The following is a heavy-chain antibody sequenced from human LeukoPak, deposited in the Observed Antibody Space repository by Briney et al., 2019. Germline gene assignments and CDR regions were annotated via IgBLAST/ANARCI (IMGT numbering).Heavy chain of an antibody. CDR2: IKQDGSEK. V-gene: IGHV3-7*01. CDR1: GFTFSSYW. J-gene: IGHJ4*02. CDR3: ARDYYGSGSYFPYYFDY. Sequence: GGSLRLPCAASGFTFSSYWMSWVRQAPGKGLEWVANIKQDGSEKYYVDSVKGRFTISRDNAKNSLYLQMNSLRAEDTAVYYCARDYYGSGSYFPYYFDYWGQGTLVTVSS. D-gene: IGHD3-10*01.